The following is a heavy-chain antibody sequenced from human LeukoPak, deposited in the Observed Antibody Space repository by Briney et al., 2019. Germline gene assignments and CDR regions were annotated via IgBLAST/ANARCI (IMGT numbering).Heavy chain of an antibody. CDR3: ARGQQVVKY. CDR2: IYNSGST. CDR1: GGSISSYY. D-gene: IGHD6-13*01. Sequence: NPSETLSLTCTVSGGSISSYYWSWIRQPPGKGLEWIGYIYNSGSTNYNPSLKSRVTISVDTSKSQFSLKLSSVTAADTALYYCARGQQVVKYWGQGTLVTVSS. V-gene: IGHV4-59*01. J-gene: IGHJ4*02.